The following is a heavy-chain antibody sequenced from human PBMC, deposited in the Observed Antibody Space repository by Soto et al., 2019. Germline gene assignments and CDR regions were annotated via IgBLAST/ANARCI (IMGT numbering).Heavy chain of an antibody. Sequence: SVKVSCKASGGTFSSYTISWVRQAPGQGLEWMGRIIPILGIANYAQKFQGRVTITADKSTSTAYMELSSLRSEDTAVYYCVYYYDSSGYYYVDYWGQGTLVTVSS. D-gene: IGHD3-22*01. J-gene: IGHJ4*02. V-gene: IGHV1-69*02. CDR3: VYYYDSSGYYYVDY. CDR2: IIPILGIA. CDR1: GGTFSSYT.